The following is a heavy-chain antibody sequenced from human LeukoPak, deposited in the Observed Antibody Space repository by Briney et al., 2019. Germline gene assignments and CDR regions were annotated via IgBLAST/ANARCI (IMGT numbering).Heavy chain of an antibody. CDR2: INHSGST. CDR1: GGSFSGYY. J-gene: IGHJ4*02. CDR3: ASTNYGFWSGYYYY. Sequence: PSETLSLTCAVYGGSFSGYYWSWIRQPPGKGLEWIGEINHSGSTNYNPSLKSRVTISVDTSKKQFSLKLSSVTAADTAVYYCASTNYGFWSGYYYYWGQGTLVTVSS. V-gene: IGHV4-34*01. D-gene: IGHD3-3*01.